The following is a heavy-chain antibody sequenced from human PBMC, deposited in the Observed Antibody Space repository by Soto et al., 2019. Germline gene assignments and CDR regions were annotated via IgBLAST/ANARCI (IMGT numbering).Heavy chain of an antibody. CDR3: ANGYCSGGSCYLSAVDI. J-gene: IGHJ3*02. CDR1: GGAFSTYS. D-gene: IGHD2-15*01. CDR2: IIPIFGTT. V-gene: IGHV1-69*06. Sequence: QVQLVQSGAEVKKPASSVKVSCKASGGAFSTYSINWVRQAPGQGLEWMGRIIPIFGTTNYAQKFQGRVTITADKSTTTAYMALSSLRSEATAVYYCANGYCSGGSCYLSAVDIWGQGKMVTVSS.